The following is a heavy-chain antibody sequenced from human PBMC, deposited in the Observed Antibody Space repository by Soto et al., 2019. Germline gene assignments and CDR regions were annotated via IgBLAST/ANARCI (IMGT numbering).Heavy chain of an antibody. CDR1: GFTVSSNY. CDR2: IYSGGST. D-gene: IGHD6-13*01. V-gene: IGHV3-66*01. J-gene: IGHJ4*02. CDR3: ARESPRQQLVQPHFDY. Sequence: GGSLRLSCAASGFTVSSNYMSWVRQAPGKGLEWVSVIYSGGSTYYADSVKGRFTISRDNSKNTLYLQMNGLRAEDTAVYYCARESPRQQLVQPHFDYWGQGTLVTVSS.